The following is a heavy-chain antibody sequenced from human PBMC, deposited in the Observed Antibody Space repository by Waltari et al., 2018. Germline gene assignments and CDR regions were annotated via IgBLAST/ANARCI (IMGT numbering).Heavy chain of an antibody. CDR3: ARDHENRGRFDY. CDR2: IGYDGSNI. CDR1: GFTFSSYG. Sequence: QVQLVESGGGVVQPGRSLRLSCAASGFTFSSYGMHWVRQAPGKGLGWLAVIGYDGSNIYYADSVKGRFTISRDNSGNTLYLQMNSLRADDTAVYYCARDHENRGRFDYWGQGTLVTVS. V-gene: IGHV3-33*01. J-gene: IGHJ4*02.